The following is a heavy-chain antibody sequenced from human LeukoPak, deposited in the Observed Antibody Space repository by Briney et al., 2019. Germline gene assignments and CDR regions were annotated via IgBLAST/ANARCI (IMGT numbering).Heavy chain of an antibody. CDR1: GGSFSGYY. CDR2: INHSGST. V-gene: IGHV4-34*01. D-gene: IGHD4-23*01. CDR3: ALVVTLANGRAFDI. Sequence: SETLSLTCAVYGGSFSGYYWSWIRQPPGKGLEWIGEINHSGSTNYNPSLKSRVTTSVDTSKNQFSLKLNSVTAADTDVDYCALVVTLANGRAFDISGQGTMLTVSS. J-gene: IGHJ3*02.